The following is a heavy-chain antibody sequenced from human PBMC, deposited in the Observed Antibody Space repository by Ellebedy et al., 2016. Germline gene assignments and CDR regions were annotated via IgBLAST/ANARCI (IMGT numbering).Heavy chain of an antibody. CDR2: IYPGDSDT. CDR1: GYSFTSYW. CDR3: ARRRLDAFDI. J-gene: IGHJ3*02. Sequence: GGSLRLXCKGSGYSFTSYWIGWVRQMPGKGLEWMGIIYPGDSDTRYSPSFQGQVTISADKSISTAYLQWSSLKASDTAMYYCARRRLDAFDIWGQGTMVTVSS. V-gene: IGHV5-51*01.